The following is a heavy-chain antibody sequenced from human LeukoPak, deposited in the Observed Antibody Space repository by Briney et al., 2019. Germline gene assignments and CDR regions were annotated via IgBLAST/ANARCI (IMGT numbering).Heavy chain of an antibody. V-gene: IGHV4-59*01. D-gene: IGHD6-13*01. CDR2: TYYSGST. CDR1: GGSISSYY. J-gene: IGHJ6*02. CDR3: ARAGSYSSSWYSYYYYYGMDV. Sequence: PSETLSLTCTVSGGSISSYYWSWIRQPPGKGLEWIGYTYYSGSTNYNPSLKSRVTISVDTSKNQFSLKLSSVTAADTAVYYCARAGSYSSSWYSYYYYYGMDVWGQGTTVTVSS.